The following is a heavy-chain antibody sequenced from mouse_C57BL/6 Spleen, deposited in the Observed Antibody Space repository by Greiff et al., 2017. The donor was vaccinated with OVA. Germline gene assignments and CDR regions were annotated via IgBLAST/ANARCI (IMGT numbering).Heavy chain of an antibody. CDR2: IDPSDSYT. D-gene: IGHD2-1*01. Sequence: QVQLKQPGAELVKPGASVKLSCKASGYTFTSYWMQWVKQRPGQGLEWIGEIDPSDSYTNYNQKFKGKAPLTVDPSSSTAYMQLSSLTSEDSAGYYCAGSLVNFDYWGQGTTLTVSS. CDR1: GYTFTSYW. J-gene: IGHJ2*01. V-gene: IGHV1-50*01. CDR3: AGSLVNFDY.